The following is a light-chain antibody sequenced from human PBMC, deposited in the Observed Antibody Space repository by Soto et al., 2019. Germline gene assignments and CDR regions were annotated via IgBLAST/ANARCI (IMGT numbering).Light chain of an antibody. CDR1: SSDVGAYNY. V-gene: IGLV2-14*01. CDR2: EVN. J-gene: IGLJ3*02. Sequence: QSALTQPTSVSGSPGLSITISCTGTSSDVGAYNYVSWYQQHPGKAPKLIIFEVNNRPSGVSDRFSGSKSGNTASLTISGLQAEDEGDYYCNSYITAYTWVFGGGTKLTVL. CDR3: NSYITAYTWV.